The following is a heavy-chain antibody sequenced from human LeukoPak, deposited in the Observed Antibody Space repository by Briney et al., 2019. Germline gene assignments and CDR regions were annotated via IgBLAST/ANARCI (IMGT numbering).Heavy chain of an antibody. CDR2: IYSSGST. CDR3: ARVRVAVAGIDY. V-gene: IGHV4-59*01. D-gene: IGHD6-19*01. Sequence: SETLSLTCSVSGGSISIYYWSWIRQPPGKGLEWIGYIYSSGSTNYNPSLKRRVTISVDTSKNQFSLKLSSVTAADTAVYYCARVRVAVAGIDYWGQGTLVTVSS. J-gene: IGHJ4*02. CDR1: GGSISIYY.